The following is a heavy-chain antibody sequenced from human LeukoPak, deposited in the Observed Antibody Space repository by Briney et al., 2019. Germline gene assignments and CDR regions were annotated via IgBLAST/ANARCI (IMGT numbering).Heavy chain of an antibody. J-gene: IGHJ6*03. CDR1: GFAFSSYW. V-gene: IGHV3-7*01. Sequence: PGGSLRLSCAASGFAFSSYWMSWVRQAPGKGLEWVANIKQDGSEKYYVDPVKGRFTISRDNAKNSLYLQMNSLRAEDTAVYYCASQYSSSWTYYYYYMDVWGKGTTVTVSS. CDR3: ASQYSSSWTYYYYYMDV. D-gene: IGHD6-13*01. CDR2: IKQDGSEK.